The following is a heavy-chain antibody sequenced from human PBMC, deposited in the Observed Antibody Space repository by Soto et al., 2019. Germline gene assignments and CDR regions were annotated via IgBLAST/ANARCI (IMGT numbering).Heavy chain of an antibody. J-gene: IGHJ4*02. CDR1: EFTFSSYW. Sequence: GGSPRLSCAAPEFTFSSYWMSWVRQAPGKGLEWVANIKQDGSEKYYVDSVKGRFTISRDNAKNSLYLQMNSLRAEDTAVYYCARDRSVYCSGGSCLFDYWGQGTLVTVSS. CDR3: ARDRSVYCSGGSCLFDY. D-gene: IGHD2-15*01. V-gene: IGHV3-7*01. CDR2: IKQDGSEK.